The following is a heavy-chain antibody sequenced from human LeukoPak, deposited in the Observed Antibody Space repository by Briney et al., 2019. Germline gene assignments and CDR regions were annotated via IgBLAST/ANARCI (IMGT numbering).Heavy chain of an antibody. CDR2: IYSGGST. Sequence: GGSLRLSCAASGFTVSSNYMSWVRQAPGKGLEWVSVIYSGGSTYYADSVKGRFTISRDNSKNTLYLQMNSLRAEDTALYYCASMYNWNYYTFDYWGQGTLVTVSS. V-gene: IGHV3-53*01. D-gene: IGHD1-7*01. CDR1: GFTVSSNY. CDR3: ASMYNWNYYTFDY. J-gene: IGHJ4*02.